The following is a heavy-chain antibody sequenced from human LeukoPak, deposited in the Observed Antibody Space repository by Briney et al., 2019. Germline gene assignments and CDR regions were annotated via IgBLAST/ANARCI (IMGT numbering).Heavy chain of an antibody. CDR3: ARDPSTYYYDSSGYYNWFDP. CDR2: ISSSSSYI. D-gene: IGHD3-22*01. J-gene: IGHJ5*02. CDR1: GFTFSSYS. V-gene: IGHV3-21*01. Sequence: PGGSLRLSCAASGFTFSSYSMNWVRQAPGKGLEWVSSISSSSSYINYADSVKGRFTISRDNAKNSLYLQMNSLRAEDTAVYYCARDPSTYYYDSSGYYNWFDPWGQGTLVTVSS.